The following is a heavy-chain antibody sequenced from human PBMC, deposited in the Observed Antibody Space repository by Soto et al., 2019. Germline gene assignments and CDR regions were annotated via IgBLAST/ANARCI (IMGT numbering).Heavy chain of an antibody. CDR1: GDSIGRFY. V-gene: IGHV4-4*07. Sequence: SETLSLTCNVSGDSIGRFYWSWIRQSAEKGLEWIGRVYSTGGTAYNPALKGRVTTSLDRSNNHVSLEMNSVTAADTAVYFCARDLSGTGLDIWGRGTRVTVSS. CDR2: VYSTGGT. J-gene: IGHJ6*02. D-gene: IGHD1-26*01. CDR3: ARDLSGTGLDI.